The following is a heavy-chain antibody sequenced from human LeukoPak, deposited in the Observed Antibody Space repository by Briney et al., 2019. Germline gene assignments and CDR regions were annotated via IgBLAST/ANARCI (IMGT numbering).Heavy chain of an antibody. Sequence: PSETLSLTCTVSGGSISSYYWSWIRQPPGKGLEWIGYIYYSGSTNYNPSLKSRVTISVDTSKNQFSLKLSSVTAADTAVYYCAKMVRGEFDYWGQGTPVTVSS. CDR3: AKMVRGEFDY. V-gene: IGHV4-59*01. J-gene: IGHJ4*02. CDR1: GGSISSYY. CDR2: IYYSGST. D-gene: IGHD3-10*01.